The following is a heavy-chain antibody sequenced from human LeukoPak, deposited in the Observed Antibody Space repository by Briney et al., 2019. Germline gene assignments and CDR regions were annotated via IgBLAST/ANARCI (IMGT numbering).Heavy chain of an antibody. CDR1: GYTFTSYG. J-gene: IGHJ6*02. CDR3: ARDVGYSSGWYSLPYYYYGMDV. V-gene: IGHV1-18*01. CDR2: ISAYNGNT. D-gene: IGHD6-19*01. Sequence: ASVKVSCKASGYTFTSYGISWVRQAPGQGLEWMGWISAYNGNTNYAQKLQGRVTMTTDTSTSTAYMELSSLRSEDTAVYYCARDVGYSSGWYSLPYYYYGMDVWGQGTTVTVSS.